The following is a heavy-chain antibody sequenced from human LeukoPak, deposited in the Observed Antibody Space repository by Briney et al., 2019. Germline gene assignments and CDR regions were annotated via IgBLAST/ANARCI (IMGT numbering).Heavy chain of an antibody. CDR2: IYYSGST. CDR1: GGSISSGGYY. Sequence: SETLSLTCTVSGGSISSGGYYWSWIRQHPGKGLEWIGYIYYSGSTYYNPSLKSRVTISVDTSKNQFSLKLSSVTAADTAVYYCARGLDGCGSTSCYTRYYYGMDVWGQGTTVTVSS. J-gene: IGHJ6*02. V-gene: IGHV4-31*03. D-gene: IGHD2-2*02. CDR3: ARGLDGCGSTSCYTRYYYGMDV.